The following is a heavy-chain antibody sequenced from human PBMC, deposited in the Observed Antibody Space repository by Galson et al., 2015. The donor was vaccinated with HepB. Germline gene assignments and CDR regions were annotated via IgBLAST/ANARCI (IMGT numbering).Heavy chain of an antibody. V-gene: IGHV1-3*01. CDR1: GYSFSNFV. Sequence: SVKVSCKASGYSFSNFVMHWVRQASGQRLEWVGWINGDNGNTKYSQKFKGRVTITRDTSANTAFMEVSSLRSEDTSVYYCARGPDTTTVDFYYYGLDVWGQGTTVSVSS. J-gene: IGHJ6*02. CDR3: ARGPDTTTVDFYYYGLDV. CDR2: INGDNGNT. D-gene: IGHD5-18*01.